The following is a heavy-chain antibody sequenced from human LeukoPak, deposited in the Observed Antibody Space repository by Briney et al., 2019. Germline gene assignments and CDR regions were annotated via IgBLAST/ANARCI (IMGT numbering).Heavy chain of an antibody. CDR1: GFTFSSYS. D-gene: IGHD4-17*01. CDR2: ISSSSSYI. CDR3: ARDASGDYLLDY. V-gene: IGHV3-21*01. J-gene: IGHJ4*02. Sequence: GGSLRLSCAASGFTFSSYSMNWVRQAPGKGLEWVSSISSSSSYIYYADSVKGRFTISRDNAKNSLYLQMNSLRAEDTAVYYCARDASGDYLLDYWGQGTLVTVSS.